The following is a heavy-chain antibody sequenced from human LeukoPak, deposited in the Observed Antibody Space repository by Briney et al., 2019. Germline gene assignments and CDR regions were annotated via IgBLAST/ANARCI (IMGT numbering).Heavy chain of an antibody. V-gene: IGHV3-74*01. CDR3: ARRLYDSSGYSWFDP. J-gene: IGHJ5*02. CDR2: IKTDGSST. CDR1: GTSW. Sequence: GGSLRLSCEGSGTSWMHWVRQVPGKGLVWVSRIKTDGSSTSYADSAKGRFTISRDNSKNTLYLQMNSLRAEDTAVYYCARRLYDSSGYSWFDPWGQGTLVTVSS. D-gene: IGHD3-22*01.